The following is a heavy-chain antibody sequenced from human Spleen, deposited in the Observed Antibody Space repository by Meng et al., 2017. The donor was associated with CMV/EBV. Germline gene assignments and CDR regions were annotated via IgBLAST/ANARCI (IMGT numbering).Heavy chain of an antibody. CDR1: GGSISSYY. D-gene: IGHD3-10*01. J-gene: IGHJ4*02. CDR2: IYYSGTA. V-gene: IGHV4-59*01. Sequence: SETLSLTCTVSGGSISSYYWSWIRQPPGKGLEWIGYIYYSGTANYNPSLKSRVTITVDTSKNQISLKLSSVTAADTAVYYCARIYYYGSGDDQWGQGTLVTVSS. CDR3: ARIYYYGSGDDQ.